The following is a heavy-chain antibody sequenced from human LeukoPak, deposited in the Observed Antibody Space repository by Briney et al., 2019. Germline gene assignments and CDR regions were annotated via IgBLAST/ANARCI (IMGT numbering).Heavy chain of an antibody. CDR1: GGSFSGYY. V-gene: IGHV4-34*01. D-gene: IGHD2-2*02. J-gene: IGHJ1*01. Sequence: SETLSLTCAVYGGSFSGYYWSWIRQPPGKGLEWIGEINHSGGTNYNPSLKSRVTISVDTSKNQFSLKLSSVTAADTAVYYCAREADCSSTSCYTRVGYFQHWGQGTLVTVSS. CDR3: AREADCSSTSCYTRVGYFQH. CDR2: INHSGGT.